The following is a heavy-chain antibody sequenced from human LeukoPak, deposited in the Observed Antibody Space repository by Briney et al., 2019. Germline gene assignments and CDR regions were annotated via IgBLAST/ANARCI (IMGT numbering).Heavy chain of an antibody. CDR3: ARERVTIGYYFDY. V-gene: IGHV1-2*02. D-gene: IGHD4-17*01. CDR1: GYTFTGYY. J-gene: IGHJ4*02. CDR2: INPNSGGT. Sequence: ASVKVSCKASGYTFTGYYMHWVRQAPGQGLEWMGWINPNSGGTNYAQKFQGRVTMTRDTSISTAYMELSRLRSDDTAVYYCARERVTIGYYFDYWGQGTLVTVSS.